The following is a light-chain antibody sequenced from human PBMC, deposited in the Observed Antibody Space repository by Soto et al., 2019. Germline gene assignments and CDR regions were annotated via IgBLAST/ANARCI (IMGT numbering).Light chain of an antibody. Sequence: EIVLTQSAGTLSLSPGERATLSCRASQSVSSSYLAWYQQKPGQAPRLLIYGASSRATGIPDRFSGSGSGTDFTLTISRLEPVDFALYHCQQYGRSPRTFGQGTKVEIK. CDR1: QSVSSSY. V-gene: IGKV3-20*01. J-gene: IGKJ1*01. CDR3: QQYGRSPRT. CDR2: GAS.